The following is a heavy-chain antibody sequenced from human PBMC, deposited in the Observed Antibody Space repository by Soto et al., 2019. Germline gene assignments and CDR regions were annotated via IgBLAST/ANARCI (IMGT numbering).Heavy chain of an antibody. CDR3: ARDRYDILTGPFDY. CDR2: ISSNGGST. J-gene: IGHJ4*02. D-gene: IGHD3-9*01. CDR1: GFTFSSYA. Sequence: GGSLRLSCAASGFTFSSYAMHWVRQAPGKGLEYVSAISSNGGSTYYANSVKGRFTISRDNSKNTLYLQMGSLRAEDMAVYYCARDRYDILTGPFDYWGQGTLVTVSS. V-gene: IGHV3-64*01.